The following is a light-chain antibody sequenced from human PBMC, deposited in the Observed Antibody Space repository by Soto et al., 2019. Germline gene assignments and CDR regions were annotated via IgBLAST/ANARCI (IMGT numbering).Light chain of an antibody. CDR2: QDR. J-gene: IGLJ2*01. V-gene: IGLV3-1*01. CDR1: KLGDKY. CDR3: QAWDSSTVV. Sequence: SYELTQPPSVSVSPGQTASITCSGDKLGDKYACWYQQRPGQSPVLVIYQDRKRPSGIPERFSGSNSGNTATLTIIGTQAMDEADYYCQAWDSSTVVFGGGTQLTVL.